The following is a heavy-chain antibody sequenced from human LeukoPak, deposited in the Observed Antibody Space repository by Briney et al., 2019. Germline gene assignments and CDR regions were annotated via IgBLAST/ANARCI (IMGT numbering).Heavy chain of an antibody. J-gene: IGHJ4*02. V-gene: IGHV4-39*01. D-gene: IGHD3-10*02. CDR3: ARHSSYVSPVRY. CDR1: GGSISNSSYY. CDR2: IFYSGST. Sequence: SETLSLTCTVSGGSISNSSYYWGWIRQPPGKGLEWIGSIFYSGSTYYNPSLKSRVTISVDTSKNQFSLKLSSVTAADTAVYFCARHSSYVSPVRYWGRGTLVTVSP.